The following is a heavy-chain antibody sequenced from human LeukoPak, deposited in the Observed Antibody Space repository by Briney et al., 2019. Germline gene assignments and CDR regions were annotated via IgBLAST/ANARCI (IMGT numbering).Heavy chain of an antibody. D-gene: IGHD2-2*01. CDR1: GYIFNKYG. CDR2: ISCYNGDT. V-gene: IGHV1-18*01. Sequence: ASVKVSCKASGYIFNKYGVSWVRQAPGQGLEWLAWISCYNGDTNYAQKFQGRVTVTTDTSTSTAYMELRSLRSDDTAVYYCARVLAYCSSTSCHDYWGQGTLVTVYS. CDR3: ARVLAYCSSTSCHDY. J-gene: IGHJ4*02.